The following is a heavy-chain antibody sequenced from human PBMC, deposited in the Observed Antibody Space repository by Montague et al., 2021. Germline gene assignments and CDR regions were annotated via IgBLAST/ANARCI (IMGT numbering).Heavy chain of an antibody. V-gene: IGHV3-53*01. D-gene: IGHD5-12*01. CDR3: SKGRVNSGYEFDS. Sequence: SLRLSCAASGFSVAAKYMMWVRQAPGKGLEWVSMICAGGNTYYADSLEGRFTISSDIHQNTLFLQMDTVRVEDTAVFFCSKGRVNSGYEFDSWGQGTLVTVSS. J-gene: IGHJ4*02. CDR1: GFSVAAKY. CDR2: ICAGGNT.